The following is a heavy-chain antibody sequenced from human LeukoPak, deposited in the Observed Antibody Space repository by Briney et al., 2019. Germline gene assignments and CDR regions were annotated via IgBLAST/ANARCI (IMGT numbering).Heavy chain of an antibody. Sequence: SETLSLTCAVYGGSFSGYYWSWIRQPPGKGLEWIGEINHSGSTNYNPSLKSRVTISVDTSKNQFSLKLSSVTAADTAVYYCARGRRVTIVRGVLNWFDPWGQGTLVTVSS. CDR1: GGSFSGYY. J-gene: IGHJ5*02. CDR3: ARGRRVTIVRGVLNWFDP. CDR2: INHSGST. V-gene: IGHV4-34*01. D-gene: IGHD3-10*01.